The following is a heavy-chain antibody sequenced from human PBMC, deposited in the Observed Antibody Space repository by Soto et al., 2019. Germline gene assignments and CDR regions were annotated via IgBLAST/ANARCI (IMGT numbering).Heavy chain of an antibody. D-gene: IGHD1-26*01. CDR1: GFTFGSSH. J-gene: IGHJ4*02. CDR3: ATMAGTYPY. CDR2: IAADGIEI. V-gene: IGHV3-21*06. Sequence: PGGSLRLSCGASGFTFGSSHMIWVRQAPRKGLEWVSFIAADGIEITYADSVKGRFTISRDNAKNIVYLQMNSLRAEDTALYYCATMAGTYPYWGQGTLVTVSS.